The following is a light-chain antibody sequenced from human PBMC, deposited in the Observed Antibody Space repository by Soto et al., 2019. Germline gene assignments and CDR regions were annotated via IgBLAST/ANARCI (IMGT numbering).Light chain of an antibody. V-gene: IGLV2-14*01. Sequence: QSVLTQPASVSGSPGQSITISCTGTSSDVGGYNYVSWYQQHPGKAPKLMIYDVSNRPSGVSNRFSGSKSGNTASLTISGLQAEDEADYYCSSYTSSSTPYVFGTWTKLTVL. CDR2: DVS. CDR1: SSDVGGYNY. J-gene: IGLJ1*01. CDR3: SSYTSSSTPYV.